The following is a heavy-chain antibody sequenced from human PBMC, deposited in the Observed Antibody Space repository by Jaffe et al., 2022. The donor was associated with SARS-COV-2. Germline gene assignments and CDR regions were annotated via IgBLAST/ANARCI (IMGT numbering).Heavy chain of an antibody. D-gene: IGHD1-26*01. J-gene: IGHJ5*02. CDR3: AKGVGP. CDR2: IKEDGSEK. V-gene: IGHV3-7*03. CDR1: GFTFNKSW. Sequence: EVQLVESGGGLVQPGGSLTLSCAASGFTFNKSWMSWVRQAPGKGLEWLAHIKEDGSEKYYVDSVRGRFTISRDNAANSLYLQMNGLRGDDTAVYYCAKGVGPWGQGTLVTVSS.